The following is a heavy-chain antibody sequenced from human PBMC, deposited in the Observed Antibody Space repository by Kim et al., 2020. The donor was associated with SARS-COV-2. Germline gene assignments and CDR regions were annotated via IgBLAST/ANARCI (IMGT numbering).Heavy chain of an antibody. Sequence: GGSLRLSCAASGFTFSSYWMHWVRQAPGKGLVWVSRINSDGSSTSYADSVKGRFTISRDNAKNTLYLQMNSLRAEDTAVYYCASGPKKAYYFDYWGQGTLVTVSS. V-gene: IGHV3-74*01. CDR3: ASGPKKAYYFDY. CDR1: GFTFSSYW. CDR2: INSDGSST. J-gene: IGHJ4*02.